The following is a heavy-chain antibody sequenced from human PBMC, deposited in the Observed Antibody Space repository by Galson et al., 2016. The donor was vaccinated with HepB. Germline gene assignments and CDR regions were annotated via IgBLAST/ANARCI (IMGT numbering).Heavy chain of an antibody. CDR3: ARVRYSTTWCFDY. CDR1: GGTFNKYA. D-gene: IGHD6-13*01. J-gene: IGHJ4*02. CDR2: ITNFGTA. V-gene: IGHV1-69*01. Sequence: VKVSCKASGGTFNKYAISWVRQAPGQGLEWMGGITNFGTANYAQRFQGRVTITADEYTSTVYMELISLRSEDTAVYYCARVRYSTTWCFDYWGQGTLVTVSS.